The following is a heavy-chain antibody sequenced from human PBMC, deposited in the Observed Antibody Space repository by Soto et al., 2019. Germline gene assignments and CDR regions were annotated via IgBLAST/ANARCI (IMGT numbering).Heavy chain of an antibody. V-gene: IGHV1-2*02. CDR1: GYTFTGYY. CDR2: INPNSGGT. CDR3: ARSRFYCCTRCSYACGFGVVINPDY. Sequence: GASVKVSCKASGYTFTGYYMHWVRQAPGQGLEWMGWINPNSGGTNYSQKFQGRATMTRDTSISTAYMELSRLRSDDTAVFYCARSRFYCCTRCSYACGFGVVINPDYWGQGTLVTVSS. D-gene: IGHD3-3*01. J-gene: IGHJ4*02.